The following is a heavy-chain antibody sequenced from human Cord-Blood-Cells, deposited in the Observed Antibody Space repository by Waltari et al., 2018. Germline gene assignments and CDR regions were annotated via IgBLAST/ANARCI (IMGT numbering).Heavy chain of an antibody. CDR3: ARFYGDYKLPTSHYYYYGMDV. D-gene: IGHD4-17*01. J-gene: IGHJ6*02. V-gene: IGHV4-59*01. CDR2: ST. Sequence: STNYNPSLKSRVTISVDTSKNQFSLKLSSVTAADTAVYYCARFYGDYKLPTSHYYYYGMDVWGQGTTVTVSS.